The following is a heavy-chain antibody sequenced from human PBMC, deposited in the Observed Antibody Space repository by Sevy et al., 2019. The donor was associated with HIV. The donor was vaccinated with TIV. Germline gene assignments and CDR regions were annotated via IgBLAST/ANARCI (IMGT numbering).Heavy chain of an antibody. CDR2: ISGPGALT. J-gene: IGHJ3*02. D-gene: IGHD4-17*01. V-gene: IGHV3-23*01. Sequence: GGSLRLSCAASGFTFRNYAMSYVRQTPGKGLEWVSSISGPGALTYYADSVKGRFTISRDNSKNTLFLQMNGLRAEDTALYYCARGDEPATDYADYVPNAFDIWGQGTMVTVSS. CDR3: ARGDEPATDYADYVPNAFDI. CDR1: GFTFRNYA.